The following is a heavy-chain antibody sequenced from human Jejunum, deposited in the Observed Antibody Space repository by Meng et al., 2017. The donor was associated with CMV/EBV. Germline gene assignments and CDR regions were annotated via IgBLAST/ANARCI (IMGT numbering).Heavy chain of an antibody. CDR3: AHRHRLRDFDY. Sequence: ITLKGFGPPQLKPTQTLTLTLTFSGFSLSTSGVGVGWIRQPPGKALEWLALIYWDDDKRYSPSLKNRLTITTDTSKNQVVLTLTNIDPVDTATYYCAHRHRLRDFDYWGQGTLVTVSS. V-gene: IGHV2-5*02. CDR2: IYWDDDK. CDR1: GFSLSTSGVG. D-gene: IGHD4-17*01. J-gene: IGHJ4*02.